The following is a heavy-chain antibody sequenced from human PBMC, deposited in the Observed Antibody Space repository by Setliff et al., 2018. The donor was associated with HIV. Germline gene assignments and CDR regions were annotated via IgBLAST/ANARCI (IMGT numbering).Heavy chain of an antibody. V-gene: IGHV3-7*04. Sequence: GGSLRLSCAASGFTFSRYWMSWVRQAPGKGLEWVANIKQDGSEKFYVDSVKGRFTVSRDNAKNSLYLQMNRLSAEDTAVYYCARAYCSGGSCSPLYYYYYYMDVWGTGTTVTVSS. D-gene: IGHD2-15*01. CDR1: GFTFSRYW. CDR3: ARAYCSGGSCSPLYYYYYYMDV. CDR2: IKQDGSEK. J-gene: IGHJ6*03.